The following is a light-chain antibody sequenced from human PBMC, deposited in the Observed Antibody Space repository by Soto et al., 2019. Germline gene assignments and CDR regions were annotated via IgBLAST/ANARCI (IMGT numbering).Light chain of an antibody. CDR2: CAS. V-gene: IGKV4-1*01. Sequence: DIVMTQSPDSLAVSLGERVTINCKSSQSVLSSSNNKNYLAWYQQKPGQPPQLLIHCASTRESGVPDRFSGCRLATDSTLTIRSLQAEDVAFYYCQHYYSTRIFGQGTNLEIK. CDR1: QSVLSSSNNKNY. J-gene: IGKJ2*01. CDR3: QHYYSTRI.